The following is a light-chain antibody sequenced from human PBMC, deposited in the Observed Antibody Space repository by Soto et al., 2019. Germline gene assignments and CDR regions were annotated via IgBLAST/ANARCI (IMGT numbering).Light chain of an antibody. Sequence: EIVLTQSPATLSLSPGERATLSCRASQSVSSYLAWYQQKPGQAPRLLIYDASNRATGIPARFSGSGSGTDFTPTISRLEPEDFAVYYCQQYGSSPWTFGQGTKVDIK. J-gene: IGKJ1*01. V-gene: IGKV3-20*01. CDR2: DAS. CDR1: QSVSSY. CDR3: QQYGSSPWT.